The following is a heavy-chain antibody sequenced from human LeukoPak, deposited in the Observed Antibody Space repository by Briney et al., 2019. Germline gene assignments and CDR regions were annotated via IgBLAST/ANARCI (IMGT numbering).Heavy chain of an antibody. CDR2: IYYSGST. CDR1: GGSISSYY. D-gene: IGHD6-19*01. J-gene: IGHJ4*02. CDR3: ARGAYSSGWYVGFDY. V-gene: IGHV4-59*12. Sequence: SETLSLTCTVSGGSISSYYWSWIRQPPGKGLEWIGYIYYSGSTNYNPSLKSRVTISVDTSKNQFSLKLSSVTAADTAVYYCARGAYSSGWYVGFDYWGQGTLVTVSS.